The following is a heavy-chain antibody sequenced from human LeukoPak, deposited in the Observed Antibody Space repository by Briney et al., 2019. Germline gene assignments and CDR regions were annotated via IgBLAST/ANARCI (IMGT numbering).Heavy chain of an antibody. CDR1: CYSIKGGLY. J-gene: IGHJ3*01. CDR3: ARMGVSYYYDSTTYYPIAFDV. Sequence: SETLFLTVAAACYSIKGGLYWGRIPRGPEKEREWIATIVDSGSIYYNPSLKSRVTLSVDTSKNQFSLKLNSVSAADTAVYYCARMGVSYYYDSTTYYPIAFDVWGQGTMVTVSS. D-gene: IGHD3-22*01. CDR2: IVDSGSI. V-gene: IGHV4-38-2*01.